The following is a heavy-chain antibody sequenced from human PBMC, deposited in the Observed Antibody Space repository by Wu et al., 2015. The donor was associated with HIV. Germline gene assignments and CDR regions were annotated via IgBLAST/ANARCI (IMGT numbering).Heavy chain of an antibody. J-gene: IGHJ3*02. CDR1: GYKFIGYY. CDR2: INPNGFKV. CDR3: ATRIGNMEAFNI. Sequence: QVQLVQSGAEVKKPGASVKVSCKASGYKFIGYYMHWMREAPGQGLEWMGVINPNGFKVTYSQKFQGRITMTRDTSTSTMFLELGRLRSDDTAMYYCATRIGNMEAFNIWGQGTRVIVSS. V-gene: IGHV1-46*03. D-gene: IGHD1-1*01.